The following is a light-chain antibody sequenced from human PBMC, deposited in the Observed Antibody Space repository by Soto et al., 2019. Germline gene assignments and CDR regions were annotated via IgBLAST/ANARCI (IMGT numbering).Light chain of an antibody. CDR1: QSVSSSY. J-gene: IGKJ1*01. CDR3: QQYGSSPWT. Sequence: EIVLTQAPGTLSLSPGERATLSCRASQSVSSSYLAWYQQKLGQAPRLLIYGASSRATGIPDRFSGSGSGADFPLTISRLEPEDSAVYYCQQYGSSPWTFGQGTKV. CDR2: GAS. V-gene: IGKV3-20*01.